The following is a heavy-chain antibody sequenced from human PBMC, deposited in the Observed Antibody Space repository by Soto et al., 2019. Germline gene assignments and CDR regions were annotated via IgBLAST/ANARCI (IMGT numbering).Heavy chain of an antibody. CDR2: SSGYNGNT. CDR3: ARGSPFDH. CDR1: GYRLNSYG. J-gene: IGHJ4*02. Sequence: QVQLVQSGAEVKKPGASVKVSCKASGYRLNSYGISWVRQAPGQGLEWLGWSSGYNGNTNYAQNLQGRVTMTTDASTSTAYMELGSLRPDDTAVYYCARGSPFDHWGQGTQVTVSS. V-gene: IGHV1-18*01.